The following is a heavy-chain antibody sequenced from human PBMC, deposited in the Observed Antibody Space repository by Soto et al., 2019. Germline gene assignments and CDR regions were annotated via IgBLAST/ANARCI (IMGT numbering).Heavy chain of an antibody. Sequence: QVQLQESGPGLVKPSETLSLTCTVSGGSVSSGSYYWSWIRQPPGQGLEWIGYIYYSGSTNYNPSLTSRVTISVDTSKNQFSLKLSSLTAADTAVYYCARERYSSYDAHFDYWGQGTLVTVSS. J-gene: IGHJ4*02. V-gene: IGHV4-61*01. CDR2: IYYSGST. CDR1: GGSVSSGSYY. CDR3: ARERYSSYDAHFDY. D-gene: IGHD5-12*01.